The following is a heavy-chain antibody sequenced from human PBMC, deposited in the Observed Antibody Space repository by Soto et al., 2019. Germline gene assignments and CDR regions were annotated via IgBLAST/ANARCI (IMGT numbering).Heavy chain of an antibody. CDR3: TTGIPYDFWSGYYFGMDV. J-gene: IGHJ6*02. Sequence: GGSLRLSCAASGFTFSNAWMSWVRQAPGKGLEWVGRIKSKTDGGTTDYAAPVKGRFTISRDDSKNTLYLQMNSLKTEDTAVYYCTTGIPYDFWSGYYFGMDVWGQGTTVTVSS. D-gene: IGHD3-3*01. V-gene: IGHV3-15*01. CDR2: IKSKTDGGTT. CDR1: GFTFSNAW.